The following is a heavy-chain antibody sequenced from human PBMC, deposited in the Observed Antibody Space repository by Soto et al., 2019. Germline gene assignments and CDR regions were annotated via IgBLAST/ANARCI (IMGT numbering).Heavy chain of an antibody. Sequence: GGSLRLSCAASGFTFNNFWMTWVRQAPGKGLEWVGRIKSKSDGETTDYAGPVKGRFTISRDDSKDMVYLQIDNLKTDDTAVYYCATHRGLVAPASLDCWGQGTQVTVSS. CDR3: ATHRGLVAPASLDC. CDR2: IKSKSDGETT. CDR1: GFTFNNFW. J-gene: IGHJ4*02. D-gene: IGHD2-21*02. V-gene: IGHV3-15*01.